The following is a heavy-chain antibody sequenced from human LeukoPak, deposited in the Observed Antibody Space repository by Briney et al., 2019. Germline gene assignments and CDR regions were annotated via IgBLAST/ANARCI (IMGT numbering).Heavy chain of an antibody. CDR1: GFTSRSYA. V-gene: IGHV3-23*01. D-gene: IGHD2-8*01. J-gene: IGHJ4*02. Sequence: GGSLRLSCAVSGFTSRSYAMNWVRQAPGKGLEGVSSISVRGGATQYADSVKGRFTISRDNSRNTLFLQMNSLRDEDTAIYYCAKGSDCTTDFCGPDYWGQGTLVTVSS. CDR3: AKGSDCTTDFCGPDY. CDR2: ISVRGGAT.